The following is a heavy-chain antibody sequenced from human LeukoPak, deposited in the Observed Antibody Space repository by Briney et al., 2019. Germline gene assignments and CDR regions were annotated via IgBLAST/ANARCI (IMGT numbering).Heavy chain of an antibody. J-gene: IGHJ3*01. CDR2: IRGTGGNT. CDR3: AKDREILVVFDAFDV. Sequence: PGGSLRLSCAVSGFPFKTYGMSCVRQAPGRGLEWVSGIRGTGGNTYYTESVEGRFNLSRHNSKNTLYLKMNSLRAEDTAVYYCAKDREILVVFDAFDVWGQGTLVTVSS. CDR1: GFPFKTYG. D-gene: IGHD2-21*01. V-gene: IGHV3-23*01.